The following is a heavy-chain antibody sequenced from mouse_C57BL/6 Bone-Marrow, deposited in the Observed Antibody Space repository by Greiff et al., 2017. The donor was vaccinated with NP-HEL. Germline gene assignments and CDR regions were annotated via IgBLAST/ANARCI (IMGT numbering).Heavy chain of an antibody. V-gene: IGHV1-81*01. CDR1: GYTFTSYG. Sequence: VQLQQSGAELARPGASVKLSCKASGYTFTSYGISWVKQRTGQGLEWIGEIYPRSGNTYYNEKFKGKATLTADKSSSTAYMELRSLTSEDSAVYFCARERDDDGAFDYWGQGTTLTVSS. CDR3: ARERDDDGAFDY. D-gene: IGHD2-4*01. J-gene: IGHJ2*01. CDR2: IYPRSGNT.